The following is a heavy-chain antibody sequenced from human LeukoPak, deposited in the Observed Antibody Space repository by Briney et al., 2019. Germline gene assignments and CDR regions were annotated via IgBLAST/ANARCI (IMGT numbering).Heavy chain of an antibody. J-gene: IGHJ4*02. CDR1: GFTFSSYA. CDR3: AKAGYDSSGYYPYYFDY. CDR2: ISGSGGST. V-gene: IGHV3-23*01. D-gene: IGHD3-22*01. Sequence: GGSLRLSCAASGFTFSSYAMSWVRQAPGKGLEWVSAISGSGGSTYYADSVKGRFTISRDNSKNTLYLQMNSLRAEDTAVYYCAKAGYDSSGYYPYYFDYWGQGTLVTVSS.